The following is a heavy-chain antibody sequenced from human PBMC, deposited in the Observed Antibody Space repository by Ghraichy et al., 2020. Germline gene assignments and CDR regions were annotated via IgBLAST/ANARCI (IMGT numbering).Heavy chain of an antibody. J-gene: IGHJ4*02. Sequence: SETLSLTCTVSGGSISSGGHYWSWIRQHPGKGLEWIGYIYYSGSTFYNPSLKSRLTISIDTSKNQFSVKLSSVTAADTAVYYCARSTEGRFDYWGQGTLVTVSS. V-gene: IGHV4-31*03. CDR3: ARSTEGRFDY. D-gene: IGHD5/OR15-5a*01. CDR1: GGSISSGGHY. CDR2: IYYSGST.